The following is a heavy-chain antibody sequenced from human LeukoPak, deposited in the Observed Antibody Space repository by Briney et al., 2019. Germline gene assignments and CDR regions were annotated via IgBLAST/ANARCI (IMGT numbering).Heavy chain of an antibody. CDR1: GFTFSSYA. Sequence: GGSLRLSCAASGFTFSSYAMSWVRQAPGKGLEWVSAISGSGGSTYYADSVKGRFTISRDNSKNTLYLQMNSLRAEDTAVYYCAKDRLRAMVRGVITDYWGQGTLVTVSS. D-gene: IGHD3-10*01. CDR3: AKDRLRAMVRGVITDY. CDR2: ISGSGGST. V-gene: IGHV3-23*01. J-gene: IGHJ4*02.